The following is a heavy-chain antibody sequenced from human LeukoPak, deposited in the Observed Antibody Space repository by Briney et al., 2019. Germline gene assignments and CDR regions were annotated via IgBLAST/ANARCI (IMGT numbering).Heavy chain of an antibody. D-gene: IGHD2-15*01. CDR3: ARVGLIYYFDY. Sequence: ASVKVSCKASGGTFSSYTISWVRQAPGQGLEWKGRIIPILGIANYAQKFQGRVTITADKSTSTAYMELSSLRSEDTAVYYCARVGLIYYFDYWGQGTLVTVSS. J-gene: IGHJ4*02. V-gene: IGHV1-69*02. CDR1: GGTFSSYT. CDR2: IIPILGIA.